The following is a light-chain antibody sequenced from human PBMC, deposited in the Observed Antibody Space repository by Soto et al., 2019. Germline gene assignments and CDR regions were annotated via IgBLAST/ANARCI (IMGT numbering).Light chain of an antibody. V-gene: IGKV3-20*01. CDR1: QSVSSSY. CDR2: DAS. CDR3: QQYGSSPQT. J-gene: IGKJ1*01. Sequence: EIVLTQSPGTLSLSPGERATLSCRASQSVSSSYLAWYQQKPGQAPRLLIYDASSRATGIPDRVSGSGSGTDFALTISRLEPEDFAVYYCQQYGSSPQTFGRGTKVEIK.